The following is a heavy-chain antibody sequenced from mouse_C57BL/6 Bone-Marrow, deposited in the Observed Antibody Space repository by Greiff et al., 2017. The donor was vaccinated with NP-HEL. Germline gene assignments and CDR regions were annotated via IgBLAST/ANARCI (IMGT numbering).Heavy chain of an antibody. J-gene: IGHJ2*01. D-gene: IGHD3-1*01. CDR3: ARDRGHYFDY. CDR2: ISDGGSYT. Sequence: EVKLEESGGGLVKPGGSLKLSCAASGFTFSSYAMSWVRQTPEKRLEWVATISDGGSYTYYPDNVKGRFTISRDNAKNNLYLQMSHLKSEDTAMYYCARDRGHYFDYGGQGTTLTVSA. V-gene: IGHV5-4*01. CDR1: GFTFSSYA.